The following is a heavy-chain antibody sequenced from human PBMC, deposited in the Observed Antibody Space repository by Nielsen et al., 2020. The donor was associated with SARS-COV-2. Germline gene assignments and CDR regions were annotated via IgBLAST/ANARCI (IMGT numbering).Heavy chain of an antibody. D-gene: IGHD2-21*02. CDR1: GGTFNSYA. Sequence: SVKVSCKASGGTFNSYAISWVRQAPGQGLEWMGGITPIFGTAKYAQKFQDRVTITADESTRTAYMELNSLTSEDTAVYYCARATYCGGDCYATDDWGQGTLVTVSS. CDR2: ITPIFGTA. V-gene: IGHV1-69*13. J-gene: IGHJ4*02. CDR3: ARATYCGGDCYATDD.